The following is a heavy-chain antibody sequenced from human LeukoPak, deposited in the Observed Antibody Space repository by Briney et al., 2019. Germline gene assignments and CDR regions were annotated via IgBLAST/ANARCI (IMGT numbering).Heavy chain of an antibody. V-gene: IGHV1-2*02. Sequence: ASVKVSCKASGYTFTGYYMHWVRQAPGQGLEWMGWINPNSGGATYVQKFQGRVTMTRDTSTSTAYMEVSRLRSDDTAVYYCAKDMRSRGYSGYDCFDYWGQGTLVTVSS. CDR2: INPNSGGA. CDR1: GYTFTGYY. CDR3: AKDMRSRGYSGYDCFDY. J-gene: IGHJ4*02. D-gene: IGHD5-12*01.